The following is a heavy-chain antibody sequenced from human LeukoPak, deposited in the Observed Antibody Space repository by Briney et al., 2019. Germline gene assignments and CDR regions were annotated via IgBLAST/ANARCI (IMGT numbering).Heavy chain of an antibody. Sequence: SETLSLTCTVSGGSIGSYYWSWIRQPPGKGLEWIGYIYYSGSTKYNPSLKSRVTISLDTATNQFSLKLRSVTAADAAVYYCARDFSAAFDIWGQGTMVTVSS. J-gene: IGHJ3*02. CDR3: ARDFSAAFDI. CDR2: IYYSGST. V-gene: IGHV4-59*01. CDR1: GGSIGSYY. D-gene: IGHD2/OR15-2a*01.